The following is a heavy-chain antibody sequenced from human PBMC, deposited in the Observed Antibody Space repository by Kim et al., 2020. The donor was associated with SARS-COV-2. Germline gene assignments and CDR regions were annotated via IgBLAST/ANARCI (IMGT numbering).Heavy chain of an antibody. CDR3: ARRAYYDSSGAFDI. J-gene: IGHJ3*02. Sequence: SPSFQGHVTISADKSISTAYLQWSSLKASDTAMYYCARRAYYDSSGAFDIWGQGTMVTVSS. D-gene: IGHD3-22*01. V-gene: IGHV5-10-1*01.